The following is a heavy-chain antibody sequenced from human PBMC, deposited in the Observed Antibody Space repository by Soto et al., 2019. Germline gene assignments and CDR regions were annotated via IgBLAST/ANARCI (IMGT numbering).Heavy chain of an antibody. CDR1: GYSISSGYY. V-gene: IGHV4-38-2*01. D-gene: IGHD6-13*01. CDR2: IYHSGST. CDR3: ASYPWAAGNDY. J-gene: IGHJ4*02. Sequence: SETLSLTCAVSGYSISSGYYWGWIRQPPGKGLEWIGSIYHSGSTYYNPSLKSRVTISVDTSKNQFSLKLSSVTAADTAVYCCASYPWAAGNDYWGQGTLVTVSS.